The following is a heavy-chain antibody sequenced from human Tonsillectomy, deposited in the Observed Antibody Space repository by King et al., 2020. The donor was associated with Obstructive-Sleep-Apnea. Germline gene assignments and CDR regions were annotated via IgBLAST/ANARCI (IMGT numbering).Heavy chain of an antibody. CDR1: GASIRSYY. V-gene: IGHV4-59*01. D-gene: IGHD4-17*01. CDR2: IFKDGSR. Sequence: VQLQESGPGLVKPSETLSLTGTVSGASIRSYYWSWIRQSPAKGRDWFGYIFKDGSRYYNRSLKSRVSMSMATSESRLSLSLSSVTAADTAIYYCSTDLGDYADVFTFWGQGTMVTVSA. J-gene: IGHJ3*01. CDR3: STDLGDYADVFTF.